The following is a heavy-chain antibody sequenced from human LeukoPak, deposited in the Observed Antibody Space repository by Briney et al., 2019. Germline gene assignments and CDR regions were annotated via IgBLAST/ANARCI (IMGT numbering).Heavy chain of an antibody. CDR1: GFTFSTYA. V-gene: IGHV3-23*01. D-gene: IGHD4-23*01. CDR2: ISGSGTST. J-gene: IGHJ3*02. CDR3: AKDYGGNSDAFDI. Sequence: HPGGSLRLSCAASGFTFSTYAMSWVRQAPGKGLEWVSSISGSGTSTYYADSVKGRFTISRDNSKNTLYLQMNSLRAEDTALYSCAKDYGGNSDAFDIWGQGTVVTVSS.